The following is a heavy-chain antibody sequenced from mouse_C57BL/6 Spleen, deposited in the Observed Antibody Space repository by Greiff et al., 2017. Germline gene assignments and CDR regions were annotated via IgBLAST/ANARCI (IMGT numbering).Heavy chain of an antibody. CDR3: ARSPLDSSGYLDY. D-gene: IGHD3-2*02. V-gene: IGHV1-61*01. Sequence: QVQLQQPGAELVRPGSSVKLSCKASGYTFTSYWMDWVKQRPGQGLEWIGNIYPSDSETHYNQKFKDKATLTVDKSSSTAYMQLSSLPSEDSAVYYCARSPLDSSGYLDYWGQGTTLTVSS. J-gene: IGHJ2*01. CDR1: GYTFTSYW. CDR2: IYPSDSET.